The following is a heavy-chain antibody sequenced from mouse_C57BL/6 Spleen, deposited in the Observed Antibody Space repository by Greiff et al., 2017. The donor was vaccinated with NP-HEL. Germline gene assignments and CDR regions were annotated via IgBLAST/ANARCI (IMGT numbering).Heavy chain of an antibody. Sequence: QVQLQQPGAELVMPGASVKLSCKASGYTFTSYWMHWVKQRPGQGLEWIGEIDPSDSYTNYNQKFKGKSTLTVDKSSSTAYMQLSSLTSEDSAVYYCAAYYSNYEGYWGQGTLVTVSA. D-gene: IGHD2-5*01. CDR2: IDPSDSYT. V-gene: IGHV1-69*01. CDR1: GYTFTSYW. J-gene: IGHJ3*01. CDR3: AAYYSNYEGY.